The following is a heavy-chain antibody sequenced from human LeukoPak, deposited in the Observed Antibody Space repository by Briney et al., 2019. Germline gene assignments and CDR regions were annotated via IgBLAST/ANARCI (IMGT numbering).Heavy chain of an antibody. V-gene: IGHV1-69*13. CDR3: ARGKDYGDYRDAFDI. J-gene: IGHJ3*02. D-gene: IGHD4-17*01. Sequence: SVKVSCKASGGTFSSYAISWVRQAPGQGLEWMGGIIPIFGTANYAQKFQGRVTITADESTSTAYMELSSLRSEDTAVYYCARGKDYGDYRDAFDIWGQGTMVTVSS. CDR1: GGTFSSYA. CDR2: IIPIFGTA.